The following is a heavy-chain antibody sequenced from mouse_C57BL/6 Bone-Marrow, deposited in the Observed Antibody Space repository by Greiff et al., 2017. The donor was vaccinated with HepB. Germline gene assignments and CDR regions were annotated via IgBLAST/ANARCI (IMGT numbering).Heavy chain of an antibody. CDR3: ARLWLRQDWYFDV. CDR1: EYEFPSHD. CDR2: INSDGGST. V-gene: IGHV5-2*01. Sequence: DVKLVESGGGLVQPGESLKLSCESNEYEFPSHDMSWVRKTPEKRLELVAAINSDGGSTYYPDTMERRFIISRDNTKKTLYLQMSSLRSEDTALYYCARLWLRQDWYFDVWGTGTTVTVSS. J-gene: IGHJ1*03. D-gene: IGHD2-2*01.